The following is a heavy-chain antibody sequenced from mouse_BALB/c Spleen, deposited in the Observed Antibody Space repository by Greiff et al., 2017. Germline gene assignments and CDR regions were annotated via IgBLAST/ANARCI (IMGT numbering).Heavy chain of an antibody. CDR2: IDPSDSYT. V-gene: IGHV1-69*02. D-gene: IGHD2-1*01. CDR3: ARGDGNYAWFAY. CDR1: GYTFTSYW. Sequence: QVQLQQSGAELVKPGASVKLSCKASGYTFTSYWMHWVKQRPGQGLEWIGEIDPSDSYTNYNQKFKGKATLTVDKSSSTAYMQLSSLTSEDSAVYYCARGDGNYAWFAYWGQGTLVTVSA. J-gene: IGHJ3*01.